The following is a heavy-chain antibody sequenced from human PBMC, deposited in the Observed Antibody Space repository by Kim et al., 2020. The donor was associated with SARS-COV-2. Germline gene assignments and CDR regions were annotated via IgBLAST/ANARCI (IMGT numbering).Heavy chain of an antibody. D-gene: IGHD2-15*01. J-gene: IGHJ5*02. Sequence: SENLSLTCTVSGGSINNNYWTWIRQPPGKRLEWIGYIYYRGTTNYNPSLQSRVTMSIDTSKNQFSLKLSSVTAADTAVYYCARELLHNWFDPWGQGTLVT. CDR1: GGSINNNY. V-gene: IGHV4-59*13. CDR3: ARELLHNWFDP. CDR2: IYYRGTT.